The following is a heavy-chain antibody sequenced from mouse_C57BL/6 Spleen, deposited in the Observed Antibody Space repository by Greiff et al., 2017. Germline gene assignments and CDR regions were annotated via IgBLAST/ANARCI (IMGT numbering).Heavy chain of an antibody. J-gene: IGHJ3*01. CDR2: IHPDSGGT. Sequence: QVQLQQPGAELVKPGASVKLSCKASGYTFTSYWMHWVKQRPGQGLEWIGMIHPDSGGTNYNEKFKSKATLTVDKSSSTAYMQLSSLTSEDSAVYYCAPRVVEEDYFAYWGQGTLVTVSA. CDR1: GYTFTSYW. D-gene: IGHD1-1*01. V-gene: IGHV1-64*01. CDR3: APRVVEEDYFAY.